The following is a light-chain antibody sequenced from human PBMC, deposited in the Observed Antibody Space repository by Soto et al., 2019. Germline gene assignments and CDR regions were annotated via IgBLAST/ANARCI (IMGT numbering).Light chain of an antibody. V-gene: IGKV1-39*01. J-gene: IGKJ3*01. CDR2: AAS. CDR3: QQRYITPLT. CDR1: QSISSY. Sequence: DIQMTQSPSSLSASVGDRVTITCRASQSISSYLNWYQQKPGKAPKLLIYAASSLQSGVPSRFSGSGSGTDFTLTISSLQPEDFATYYCQQRYITPLTFCPGTKGDIK.